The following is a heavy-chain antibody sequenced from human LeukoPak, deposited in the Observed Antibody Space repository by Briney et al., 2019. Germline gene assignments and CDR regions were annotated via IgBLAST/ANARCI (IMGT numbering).Heavy chain of an antibody. V-gene: IGHV1-46*01. CDR3: ARDLSGNHYGHFDY. J-gene: IGHJ4*02. Sequence: ASVEVSCKASGYTFTSYYMHWVRQAPGQGLEWMGIINPGDGRTTYPQKFQGRVTMTRDTSTSTVYMELSSLRSEDTAVYYCARDLSGNHYGHFDYWGQGTLVTDSS. CDR2: INPGDGRT. CDR1: GYTFTSYY. D-gene: IGHD1-26*01.